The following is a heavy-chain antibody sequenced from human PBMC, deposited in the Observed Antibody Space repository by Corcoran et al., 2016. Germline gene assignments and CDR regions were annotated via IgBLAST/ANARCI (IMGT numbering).Heavy chain of an antibody. CDR1: GFTFSTYW. V-gene: IGHV3-7*01. CDR2: IKQDGSEK. Sequence: EVQLVESGGGLVQPGGSLRLSCAASGFTFSTYWMTWVRQAPGKGLEWGANIKQDGSEKNYGDSVKGRFTISRDNAKNSLYLQMNSLRAEDTAVYYCARDGLTVAIDRWGQGALVTVSS. CDR3: ARDGLTVAIDR. D-gene: IGHD2-2*02. J-gene: IGHJ5*02.